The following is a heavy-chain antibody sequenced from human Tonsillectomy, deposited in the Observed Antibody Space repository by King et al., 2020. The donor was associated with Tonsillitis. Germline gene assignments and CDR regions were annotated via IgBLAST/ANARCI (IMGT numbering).Heavy chain of an antibody. Sequence: VQLVESGGGLVQPGGSLRLSCAASGFTFSTFTMNWVRQAPGKGLEEVSYISSDSSTIYYADFVKGRFTISRDNAKNSLYLQMNSLRDEDTAVYYCASFDRVDWGQGALVTVSS. CDR2: ISSDSSTI. V-gene: IGHV3-48*02. CDR1: GFTFSTFT. CDR3: ASFDRVD. D-gene: IGHD2-15*01. J-gene: IGHJ4*02.